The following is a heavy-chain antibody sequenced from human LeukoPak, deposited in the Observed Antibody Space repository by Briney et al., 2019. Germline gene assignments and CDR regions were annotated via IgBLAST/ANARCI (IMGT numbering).Heavy chain of an antibody. J-gene: IGHJ4*02. V-gene: IGHV4-59*01. CDR2: IYYSGST. Sequence: SETLSLTCTVSGGSISSYYWSWIRQPPGKGLEWIGYIYYSGSTNYNPSLKSRVTISVDTSKNQFSLKLSSVTAADTAVYYCARGFGDYYYFDYWGQGTLFTVSS. CDR3: ARGFGDYYYFDY. D-gene: IGHD2-21*01. CDR1: GGSISSYY.